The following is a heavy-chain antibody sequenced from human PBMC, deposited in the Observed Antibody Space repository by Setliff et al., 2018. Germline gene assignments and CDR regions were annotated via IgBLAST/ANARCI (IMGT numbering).Heavy chain of an antibody. Sequence: SETLSLTCTVSGVSISSHYWSWVRQPPGKGLECIGDIYYTGSTKYNPSLWSRLTMSIDTSKKQFSLRPTSVSAADTAVYYCARLRKSTPHWYFDLWGRGTLVTVSS. V-gene: IGHV4-59*11. CDR1: GVSISSHY. J-gene: IGHJ2*01. CDR3: ARLRKSTPHWYFDL. CDR2: IYYTGST.